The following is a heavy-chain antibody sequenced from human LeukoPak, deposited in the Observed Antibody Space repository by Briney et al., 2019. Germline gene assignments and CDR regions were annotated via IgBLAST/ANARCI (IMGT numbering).Heavy chain of an antibody. CDR3: AKDRLEFYGSARYYFDS. V-gene: IGHV3-30*02. CDR2: IRHDASSQ. J-gene: IGHJ4*02. D-gene: IGHD3-10*01. CDR1: GFTFSNYG. Sequence: GGSLRLSCAASGFTFSNYGMHWVRQAPGKGLEWVAFIRHDASSQYYADSVKGRFTISRDSSKDTLYLQMNSLRTEDTAVYFCAKDRLEFYGSARYYFDSWGQGSLVTVSS.